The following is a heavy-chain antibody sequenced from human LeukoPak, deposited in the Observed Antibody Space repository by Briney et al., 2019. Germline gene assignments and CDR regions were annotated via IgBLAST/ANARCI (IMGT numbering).Heavy chain of an antibody. Sequence: PGGSLRLSCAASGFTFSSYGMHWVRQAPGKGLEWVSGINWNGGSTGYADSVKGRFTISRDNAKNSLYLQMNSLRAEDTALYHCARSLTGGWLYPFDYWGQGTLVTVSS. D-gene: IGHD3-16*02. CDR3: ARSLTGGWLYPFDY. CDR2: INWNGGST. CDR1: GFTFSSYG. V-gene: IGHV3-20*01. J-gene: IGHJ4*02.